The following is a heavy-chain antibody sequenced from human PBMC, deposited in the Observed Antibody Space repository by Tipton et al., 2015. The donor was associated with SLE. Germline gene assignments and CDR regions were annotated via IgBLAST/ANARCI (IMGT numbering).Heavy chain of an antibody. CDR3: VKGRLQYCGGDCSFDY. CDR2: ISYDGSNQ. Sequence: SLRLSCAASGFTFSNYAIHWVRQAPGKGLEWVAVISYDGSNQNYAQSVKGRFTVSRDNSKNTLYVQMNSLRTEDTAVYYCVKGRLQYCGGDCSFDYWGQGTLVPVSS. V-gene: IGHV3-30*18. CDR1: GFTFSNYA. D-gene: IGHD2-21*01. J-gene: IGHJ4*02.